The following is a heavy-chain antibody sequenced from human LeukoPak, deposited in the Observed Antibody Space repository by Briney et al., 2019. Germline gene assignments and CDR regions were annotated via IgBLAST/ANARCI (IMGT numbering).Heavy chain of an antibody. J-gene: IGHJ6*02. Sequence: PGGSLRLSCAASGFTFSSSAMSWVRQVPGKGLEWVANIKQDGSEKYYVDSVKGRFTISRDNAKNSLYLQMNSLRAEDTAVYYCASGGRSSWYYYGMDVWGQGTTVTVSS. V-gene: IGHV3-7*01. CDR3: ASGGRSSWYYYGMDV. CDR1: GFTFSSSA. CDR2: IKQDGSEK. D-gene: IGHD6-13*01.